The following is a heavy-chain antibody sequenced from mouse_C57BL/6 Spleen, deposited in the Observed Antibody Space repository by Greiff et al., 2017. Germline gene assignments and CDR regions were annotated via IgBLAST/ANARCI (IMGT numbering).Heavy chain of an antibody. D-gene: IGHD2-1*01. J-gene: IGHJ4*01. V-gene: IGHV1-78*01. CDR3: ARERIYYGNYDAMDY. Sequence: VQLQQSDAELVKPGASVKISCKVSGYTFTDHTIHWMKQRPEQGLEWIGYIYPRDGSTKYNEKFKGKATLTADKSSSTAYMQLNSLTSEDSAVYFCARERIYYGNYDAMDYWGQGTSVTVSS. CDR2: IYPRDGST. CDR1: GYTFTDHT.